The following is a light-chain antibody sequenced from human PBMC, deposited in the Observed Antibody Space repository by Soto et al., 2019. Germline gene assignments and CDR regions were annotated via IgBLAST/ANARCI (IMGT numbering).Light chain of an antibody. J-gene: IGKJ1*01. CDR2: QTS. CDR1: QYINTR. V-gene: IGKV3D-15*01. Sequence: EIVLTQSPATLSSFPGDRVTLSCRASQYINTRLAWYQHRPGQAPRLLIYQTSIRAAGIPARFSASGSGTDFTLTISSLQSEDFAVYYCQQYNSYSEAFGQGTKVDIK. CDR3: QQYNSYSEA.